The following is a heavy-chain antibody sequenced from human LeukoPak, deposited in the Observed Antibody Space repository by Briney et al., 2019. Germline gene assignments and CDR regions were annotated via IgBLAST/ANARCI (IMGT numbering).Heavy chain of an antibody. V-gene: IGHV3-9*01. J-gene: IGHJ4*02. CDR3: ARGGISSSGRGDYYFDY. CDR2: ISWNSGSI. Sequence: QPGRSLRLSCAASGFTFDDYAMHWVRQAPGKGLEWVSGISWNSGSIGYADSVKGRFTISRDNAKNSLYLQMNSLRAEDTALYYCARGGISSSGRGDYYFDYWGQGTLVIVSS. CDR1: GFTFDDYA. D-gene: IGHD6-19*01.